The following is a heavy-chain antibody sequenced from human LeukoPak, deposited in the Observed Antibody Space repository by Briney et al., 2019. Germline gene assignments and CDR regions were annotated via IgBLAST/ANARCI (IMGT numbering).Heavy chain of an antibody. CDR3: ASGYSGSYYGQDY. Sequence: GSSVKVSCKASGGTFSSYAISWVRQAPGQGLEWMGGIIPIFGTANYAQKFQGRVTITTDESTSTAYMELSSPRSEDTAVYYCASGYSGSYYGQDYWGQGTLVTVSS. D-gene: IGHD1-26*01. CDR2: IIPIFGTA. V-gene: IGHV1-69*05. CDR1: GGTFSSYA. J-gene: IGHJ4*02.